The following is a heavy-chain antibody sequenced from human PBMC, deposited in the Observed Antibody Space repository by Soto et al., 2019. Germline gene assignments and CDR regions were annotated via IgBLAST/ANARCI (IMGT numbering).Heavy chain of an antibody. CDR1: GFTFSSYP. CDR3: ARRVYSSQFDY. V-gene: IGHV3-23*01. CDR2: ISGSGGST. J-gene: IGHJ4*02. D-gene: IGHD6-19*01. Sequence: PGGSLRLSCAASGFTFSSYPMNWVRQAPGKGLEWVSTISGSGGSTYYADSVKGRFTISRDNSKNTLFLQMNSLRAEDTAVYYCARRVYSSQFDYWGQGTLVTVSS.